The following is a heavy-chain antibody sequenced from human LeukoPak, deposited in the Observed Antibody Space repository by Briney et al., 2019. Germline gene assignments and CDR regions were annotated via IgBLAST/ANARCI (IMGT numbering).Heavy chain of an antibody. CDR2: MNPNSGNT. CDR1: GYTFTSYD. CDR3: ARALSWTTESYHYMDV. D-gene: IGHD3/OR15-3a*01. Sequence: ASVKVSCKASGYTFTSYDINWVRQATGQGLEWMGWMNPNSGNTGYAQKFQGRATMTKNTSITTAYMDLSSLRSEDTAVYYCARALSWTTESYHYMDVWGKGTTVTVSS. J-gene: IGHJ6*03. V-gene: IGHV1-8*01.